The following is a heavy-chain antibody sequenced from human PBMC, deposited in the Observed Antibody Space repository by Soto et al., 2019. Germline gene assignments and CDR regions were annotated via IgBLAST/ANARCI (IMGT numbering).Heavy chain of an antibody. CDR3: AGGDRGAFDL. Sequence: EVQLVESGGGLVQPGESLRLSCAASGFTFSYYWMHWVRQAPGKGLVWVSRIHSDGSSTTYADSVKGRFSISRDNARNTVYLQMKSLRAEDTAVYFCAGGDRGAFDLWGQGAVLTVSS. V-gene: IGHV3-74*01. J-gene: IGHJ3*01. CDR2: IHSDGSST. CDR1: GFTFSYYW. D-gene: IGHD1-26*01.